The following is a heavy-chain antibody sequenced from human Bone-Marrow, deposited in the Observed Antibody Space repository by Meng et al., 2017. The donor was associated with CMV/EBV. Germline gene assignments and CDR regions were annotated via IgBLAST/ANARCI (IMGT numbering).Heavy chain of an antibody. D-gene: IGHD2-2*01. V-gene: IGHV3-23*01. J-gene: IGHJ6*02. Sequence: GGSLRLSCAASGFTFSSYAMSWVRQAPGKGLEWVSAISGSGGSTYYADSVKGRFTISRDNSKNTLYLQMTSLRAEDTAVYYCANGDIVVVPAASLYYYYGMDVWGQGTTVTVSS. CDR1: GFTFSSYA. CDR3: ANGDIVVVPAASLYYYYGMDV. CDR2: ISGSGGST.